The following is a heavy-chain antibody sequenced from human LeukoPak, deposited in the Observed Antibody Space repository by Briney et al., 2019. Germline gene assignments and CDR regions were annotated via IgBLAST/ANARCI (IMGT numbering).Heavy chain of an antibody. CDR2: VSSSSSYI. Sequence: PGGSLRLSCAASGFTFSSYSMNWVRQAPGKGLEWVSSVSSSSSYIYYADSVKGRFTISRDNAKNSLYLQMNSLRAEDTAVYYCARWRSSSSRHFDYWGQGTLVTVSS. D-gene: IGHD6-6*01. V-gene: IGHV3-21*01. CDR1: GFTFSSYS. J-gene: IGHJ4*02. CDR3: ARWRSSSSRHFDY.